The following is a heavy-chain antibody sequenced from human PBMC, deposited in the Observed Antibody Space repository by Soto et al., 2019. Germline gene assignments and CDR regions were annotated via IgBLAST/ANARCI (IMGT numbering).Heavy chain of an antibody. CDR1: GGTFSSYA. J-gene: IGHJ4*02. V-gene: IGHV1-69*13. CDR3: ARDSPSPYSSQNYYFDY. Sequence: SVKVSCKASGGTFSSYAISWVRQAPGQGLEWMGGIIPIFGTANYAQKFRGRVTITADESTSTAYMELSSLRSEDTAVYYCARDSPSPYSSQNYYFDYWGQETLATVSS. D-gene: IGHD6-13*01. CDR2: IIPIFGTA.